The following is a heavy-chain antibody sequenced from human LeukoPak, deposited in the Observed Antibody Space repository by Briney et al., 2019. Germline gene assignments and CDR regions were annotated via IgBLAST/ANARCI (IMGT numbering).Heavy chain of an antibody. V-gene: IGHV3-53*04. J-gene: IGHJ4*02. CDR2: ILSGGST. CDR3: ARDRGYCTNGVCSLAFDY. D-gene: IGHD2-8*01. CDR1: GFTVSSNY. Sequence: GGSLRLSCAASGFTVSSNYMSWVRQAPGKGLEWVSVILSGGSTYYADSVKGRFTISRHNSKNTLYLQMNSLRAEDTAVYYCARDRGYCTNGVCSLAFDYWGQGTLVTVSS.